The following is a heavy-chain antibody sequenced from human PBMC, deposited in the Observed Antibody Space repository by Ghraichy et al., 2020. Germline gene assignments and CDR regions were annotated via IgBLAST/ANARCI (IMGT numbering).Heavy chain of an antibody. D-gene: IGHD4-17*01. V-gene: IGHV1-18*01. CDR3: ARDPFRANTVTTFRYGMDV. CDR1: GYTFTSYG. Sequence: VSVKVSCKASGYTFTSYGISWVRQAPGQGLEWMGWISAYNGNTNYAQKLQGRVTMTTDTSTSTAYMELRSLRSDDTAVYYCARDPFRANTVTTFRYGMDVWGQGTTVTVSS. J-gene: IGHJ6*02. CDR2: ISAYNGNT.